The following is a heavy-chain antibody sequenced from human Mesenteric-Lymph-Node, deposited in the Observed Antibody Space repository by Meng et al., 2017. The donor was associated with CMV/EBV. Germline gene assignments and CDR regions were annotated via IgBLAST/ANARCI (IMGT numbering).Heavy chain of an antibody. V-gene: IGHV3-23*01. CDR2: ISNTGGSP. CDR1: GLTFSSYA. Sequence: GGSLRLSCAASGLTFSSYAMSWVRQAPGKGLEWVSTISNTGGSPYYADSVKGRFTISRDNSKNTLYLHMSSLRAEDSAIYYCAKDGSGYHFGYFDYWGQGTLVTVSS. CDR3: AKDGSGYHFGYFDY. D-gene: IGHD5-12*01. J-gene: IGHJ4*02.